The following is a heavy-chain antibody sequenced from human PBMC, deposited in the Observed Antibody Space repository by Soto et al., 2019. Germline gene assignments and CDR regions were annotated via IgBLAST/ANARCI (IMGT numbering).Heavy chain of an antibody. V-gene: IGHV4-34*01. CDR1: GGSFSGYY. CDR3: AREGLTGGVGWFDP. CDR2: INHSGST. D-gene: IGHD3-16*01. J-gene: IGHJ5*02. Sequence: PSETLSLTCAAYGGSFSGYYWSWIRQPPGKGLEWIGEINHSGSTNYNPSLKSRVTISVDTSKNQFSLKLSSVTAADTAVYYCAREGLTGGVGWFDPWGQGTLVTVSS.